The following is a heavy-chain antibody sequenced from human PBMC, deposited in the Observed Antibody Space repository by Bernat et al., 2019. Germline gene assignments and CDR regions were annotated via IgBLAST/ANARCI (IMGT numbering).Heavy chain of an antibody. D-gene: IGHD3-9*01. V-gene: IGHV3-30*18. CDR2: ISYDGSNK. CDR1: GFTFSSYG. J-gene: IGHJ6*02. Sequence: QVQLVESGGGVVQPGRSLRLSCAASGFTFSSYGMHWVRQAPGKGLEWVAVISYDGSNKYYADSVKGRFTISRDNSKNTLYLQMNSLRAEDTAVYYCAKNSPPTPLTGYYNSPYYGMDVWGQGTMVTVSS. CDR3: AKNSPPTPLTGYYNSPYYGMDV.